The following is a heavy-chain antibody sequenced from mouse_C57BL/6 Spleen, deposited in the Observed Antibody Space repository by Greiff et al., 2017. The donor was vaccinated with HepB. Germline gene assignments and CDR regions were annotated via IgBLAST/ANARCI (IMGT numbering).Heavy chain of an antibody. CDR3: ARHGATEGYYAMDY. CDR2: ISSGGSYT. D-gene: IGHD3-1*01. J-gene: IGHJ4*01. V-gene: IGHV5-6*01. CDR1: GFTFSSYG. Sequence: EVQRVESGGDLVKPGGSLKLSCAASGFTFSSYGMSWVRQTPDKRLEWVATISSGGSYTYYPDSVKGRFTISRDNAKNTLYLQMSSLKSEDTAMYYCARHGATEGYYAMDYWGQGTSVTVSS.